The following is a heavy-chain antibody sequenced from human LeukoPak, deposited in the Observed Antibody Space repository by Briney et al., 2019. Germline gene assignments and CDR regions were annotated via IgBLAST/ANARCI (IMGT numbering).Heavy chain of an antibody. CDR2: IIPILGIA. CDR1: GGAFSSYA. J-gene: IGHJ3*02. Sequence: ASVKVSCKASGGAFSSYAISWVRQAPGQGLEWMGRIIPILGIANYAQKFQGRVTITADKSTSTAYMELSSLRSEDTAVYYCASSGELFDAFDTWGQGTMVTVSS. V-gene: IGHV1-69*04. CDR3: ASSGELFDAFDT. D-gene: IGHD1-26*01.